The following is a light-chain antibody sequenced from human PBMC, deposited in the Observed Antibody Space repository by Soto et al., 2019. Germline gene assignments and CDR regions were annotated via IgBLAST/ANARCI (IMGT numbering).Light chain of an antibody. CDR2: GVR. CDR3: SSYAGSNNPRV. Sequence: QSALTQPTSVSGSPGQSITISCTGNSNDIGAYDYVSWYQQHPGKAPRLLIHGVRNRPSGISSRFSASKSGLTASLAISGLQAEDEADYYCSSYAGSNNPRVFGGGTKVTVL. J-gene: IGLJ2*01. V-gene: IGLV2-14*01. CDR1: SNDIGAYDY.